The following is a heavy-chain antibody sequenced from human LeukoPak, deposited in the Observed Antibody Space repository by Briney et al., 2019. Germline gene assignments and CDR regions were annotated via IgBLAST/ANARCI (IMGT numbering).Heavy chain of an antibody. Sequence: ASVNVSCKASGYTFTGYYMHWVRQAPGQGLEWMGRINPNSGGTNYAQRFQGRVTMTRDTSISTAYMEVSRLRSDDTAVYYCARDAVGYSSGWLAFWGQGTPVTVSS. V-gene: IGHV1-2*06. D-gene: IGHD6-19*01. CDR1: GYTFTGYY. CDR3: ARDAVGYSSGWLAF. CDR2: INPNSGGT. J-gene: IGHJ5*01.